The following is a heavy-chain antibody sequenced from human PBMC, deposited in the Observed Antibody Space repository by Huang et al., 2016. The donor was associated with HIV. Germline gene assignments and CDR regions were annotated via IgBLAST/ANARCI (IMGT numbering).Heavy chain of an antibody. CDR1: GYTFTDSN. D-gene: IGHD6-6*01. CDR3: ARDWSFGSSTSPAD. J-gene: IGHJ4*02. Sequence: QVQLVQSGAEVKNPGASVRVSCKASGYTFTDSNIHWVRQAPGQGLEWEGWSNPKSGGTSYAQRLQGRITMTRDTTISTVHMDLRRIQSDDTAVYFCARDWSFGSSTSPADWGQGTLVTVSS. V-gene: IGHV1-2*02. CDR2: SNPKSGGT.